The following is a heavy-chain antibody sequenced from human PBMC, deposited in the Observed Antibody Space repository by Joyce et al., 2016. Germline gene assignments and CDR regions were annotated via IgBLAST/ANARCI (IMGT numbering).Heavy chain of an antibody. CDR1: GGSISSYY. J-gene: IGHJ3*02. CDR2: IYTNGGT. V-gene: IGHV4-4*07. CDR3: ARGIVGATHAFDI. D-gene: IGHD1-26*01. Sequence: QVQLQESGPGLVKPSETLSLTCTVSGGSISSYYWIWIRQPDGKGLEWVGRIYTNGGTNYSPSLKSRVTMSVDTSKNQFSRKLTSVTAADSAVYYCARGIVGATHAFDIWGQGTMVTVSS.